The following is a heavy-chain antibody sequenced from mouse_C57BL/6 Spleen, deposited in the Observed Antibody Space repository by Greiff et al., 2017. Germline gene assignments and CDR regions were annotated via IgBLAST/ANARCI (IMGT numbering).Heavy chain of an antibody. V-gene: IGHV5-6*01. J-gene: IGHJ2*01. Sequence: EVKLQESGGDLVKPGGSLKLSCAASGFTFSSYGMSWVRQTPDKRLEWVATISSGGSYTYYPDSVKGRFTISRDNAKNTLYLQMSSLKSEDTAMYYCAREDKTGFDYWGQGTTRTVSS. CDR3: AREDKTGFDY. D-gene: IGHD4-1*01. CDR2: ISSGGSYT. CDR1: GFTFSSYG.